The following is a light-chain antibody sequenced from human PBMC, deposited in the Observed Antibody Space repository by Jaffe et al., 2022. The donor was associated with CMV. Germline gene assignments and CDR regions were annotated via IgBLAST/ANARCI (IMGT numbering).Light chain of an antibody. CDR3: QYYNLPT. V-gene: IGKV4-1*01. Sequence: DIVMTQSPDSLAVSLGERATINCKSSQSVLYSSNNKNYLAWYQQKPGQPPKLLIYWASTRESGVPDRFSGSGSGTDFTLTISSLQAEDVAVYYCQYYNLPTFGQGTKVEIK. J-gene: IGKJ1*01. CDR2: WAS. CDR1: QSVLYSSNNKNY.